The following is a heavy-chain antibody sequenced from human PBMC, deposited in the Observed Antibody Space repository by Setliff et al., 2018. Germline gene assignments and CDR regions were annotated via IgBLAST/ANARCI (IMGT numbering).Heavy chain of an antibody. CDR1: GYTFTTYA. Sequence: ASVKVSCKASGYTFTTYAMNWVRQAPGQGLEWMGWINTNTGNPTYAQGFTGRFVFSLDTSVSTANLQISGLKAEDTAVYYCARANGSYDSSGYYWHYWGPGTLVTVSS. CDR3: ARANGSYDSSGYYWHY. V-gene: IGHV7-4-1*02. D-gene: IGHD3-22*01. CDR2: INTNTGNP. J-gene: IGHJ4*02.